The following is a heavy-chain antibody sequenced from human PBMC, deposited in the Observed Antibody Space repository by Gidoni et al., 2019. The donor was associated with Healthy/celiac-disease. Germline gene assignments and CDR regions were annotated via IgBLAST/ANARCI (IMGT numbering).Heavy chain of an antibody. CDR2: IWYDGSNK. CDR3: AREGELLSFDD. J-gene: IGHJ4*02. V-gene: IGHV3-33*01. Sequence: QVQLVESGGGVVQPGRSLRLSCAASGFTFSSYGMHWVRQAPGKGLEWVAVIWYDGSNKYYADSVKGRFTISRDNSKNTLYLQMNSLRAEDTAVYYCAREGELLSFDDWGQGTLVTVSS. D-gene: IGHD1-26*01. CDR1: GFTFSSYG.